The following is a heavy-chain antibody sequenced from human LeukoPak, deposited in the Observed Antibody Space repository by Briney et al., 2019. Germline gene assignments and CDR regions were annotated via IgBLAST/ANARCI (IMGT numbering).Heavy chain of an antibody. CDR1: GFTVSSNY. CDR2: IYSGGST. J-gene: IGHJ4*02. CDR3: ASQRGFCGGDCYMALFGY. Sequence: PGGSLRLSCAASGFTVSSNYMSWVRQAPGKGLEWVSVIYSGGSTYYADSVKGRFTISRDNSKNTLYLQMSSLRAEDTAVYYCASQRGFCGGDCYMALFGYWGQGTLVTVSS. V-gene: IGHV3-53*01. D-gene: IGHD2-21*02.